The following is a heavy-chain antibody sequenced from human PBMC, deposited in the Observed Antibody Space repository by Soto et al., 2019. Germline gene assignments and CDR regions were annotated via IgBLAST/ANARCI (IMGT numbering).Heavy chain of an antibody. J-gene: IGHJ4*02. CDR2: IYYSGST. CDR1: GGSISSYY. Sequence: SETLSLTCTVSGGSISSYYWSWIRQPPGKGLEWIGYIYYSGSTNYNPSLKSRVTISVDTSKNQFSLKLSSVTAADTAVYYCARGHLRGDYSFDYWGQGTLVTVSS. V-gene: IGHV4-59*01. CDR3: ARGHLRGDYSFDY. D-gene: IGHD4-17*01.